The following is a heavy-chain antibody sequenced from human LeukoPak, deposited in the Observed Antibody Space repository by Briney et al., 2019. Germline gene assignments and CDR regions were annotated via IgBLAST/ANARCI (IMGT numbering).Heavy chain of an antibody. V-gene: IGHV4-59*01. J-gene: IGHJ6*02. CDR2: IYYGGST. Sequence: SETLSLTCTVSGGSISSYYWSWIRQPPGKGLEWIGYIYYGGSTNYNPSLKSRVTISVDTSKNQFSLKLSSVTAADTAVYYCASASRPPAHYYDSPYYGMDVWGQGTTVTVSS. CDR3: ASASRPPAHYYDSPYYGMDV. D-gene: IGHD3-9*01. CDR1: GGSISSYY.